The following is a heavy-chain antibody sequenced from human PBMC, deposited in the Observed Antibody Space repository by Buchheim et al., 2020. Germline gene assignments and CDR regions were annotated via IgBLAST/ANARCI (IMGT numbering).Heavy chain of an antibody. V-gene: IGHV3-48*01. J-gene: IGHJ6*02. CDR3: ARSVVPAAAYGMDV. CDR1: GFTFSSHS. D-gene: IGHD2-2*01. Sequence: EVQLVESGGGLVQPGGSLRLSCAASGFTFSSHSMNWVRQAPGKGLEWVSYSSSGSNVIYYADTVKGRFTMSRDNARTSLYLQMNSLRAEDTAVYYCARSVVPAAAYGMDVWGQGTT. CDR2: SSSGSNVI.